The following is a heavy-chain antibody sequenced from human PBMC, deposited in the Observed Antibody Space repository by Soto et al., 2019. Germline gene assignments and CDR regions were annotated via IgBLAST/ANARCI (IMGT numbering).Heavy chain of an antibody. CDR1: GFTFSSYA. CDR3: AKDRYYYDSSGEKWFDY. CDR2: ISGSGGST. Sequence: PGGSLRLSCAASGFTFSSYAMSWVRQAPGKGLEWVSAISGSGGSTYYADSVKGRFTISRDNSKNTLYLQMNSLRAEDTAGYYCAKDRYYYDSSGEKWFDYWGQGTLVTVSS. D-gene: IGHD3-22*01. J-gene: IGHJ4*02. V-gene: IGHV3-23*01.